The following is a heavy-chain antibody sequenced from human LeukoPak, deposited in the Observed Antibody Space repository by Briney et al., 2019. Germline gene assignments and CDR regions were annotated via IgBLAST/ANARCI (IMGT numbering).Heavy chain of an antibody. D-gene: IGHD1-26*01. V-gene: IGHV1-8*01. CDR3: ARDNLGALDY. J-gene: IGHJ4*02. CDR2: MNPNSGNT. CDR1: GYTFGSYS. Sequence: ASVKVSCKASGYTFGSYSISWVRRAPGQGLEWMGWMNPNSGNTGYAQKFQGRVTITRNTSISTAYMELSSLRAEDTAVYYCARDNLGALDYWGQGTLVTVSS.